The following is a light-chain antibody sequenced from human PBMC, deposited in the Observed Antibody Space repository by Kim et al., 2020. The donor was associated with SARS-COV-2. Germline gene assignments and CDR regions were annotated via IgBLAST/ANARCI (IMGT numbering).Light chain of an antibody. CDR2: DAS. CDR3: QQYGASSLT. Sequence: SHGERATLSCRASQSVSNSRLAWYQQKPGQAPRLLIYDASSRATGITDRFSGSGSGTDFTLTISRLEPEDFAVYYCQQYGASSLTFGGGTKVDIK. V-gene: IGKV3-20*01. J-gene: IGKJ4*01. CDR1: QSVSNSR.